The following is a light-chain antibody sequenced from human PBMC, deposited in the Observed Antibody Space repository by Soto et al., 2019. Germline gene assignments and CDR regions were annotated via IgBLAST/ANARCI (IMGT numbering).Light chain of an antibody. CDR1: QSVSSSY. V-gene: IGKV3-20*01. J-gene: IGKJ1*01. Sequence: ETVLTQSPGTLSLSPGKKATNSCRASQSVSSSYLAWYQQKPGQAPRLLIYGASSRATGIPDRFSGSGSGTDFTLTISRLEPEDFAVYYCQQYGNSPQTFGQGTKVDIK. CDR2: GAS. CDR3: QQYGNSPQT.